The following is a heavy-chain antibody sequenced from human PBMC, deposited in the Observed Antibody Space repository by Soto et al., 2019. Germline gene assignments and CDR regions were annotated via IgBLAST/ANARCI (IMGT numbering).Heavy chain of an antibody. J-gene: IGHJ4*02. CDR2: LSAYNGNT. V-gene: IGHV1-18*01. CDR1: GYTFTSYG. D-gene: IGHD6-19*01. CDR3: AGDLLSPYLSSGWPFAC. Sequence: QVQLVQSGAEVKKPGASVKVSCKASGYTFTSYGISWVRQAPGQGLEWMGWLSAYNGNTNYAQKLQGRVTMTTDTSRSTAYMELRGLRPDVTAVYYCAGDLLSPYLSSGWPFACWCQGTLVTVSS.